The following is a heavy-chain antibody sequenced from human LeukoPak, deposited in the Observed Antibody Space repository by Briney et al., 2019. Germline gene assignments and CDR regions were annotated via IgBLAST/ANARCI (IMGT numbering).Heavy chain of an antibody. CDR2: IYNSGST. CDR3: ARGTDDINYYHPPDY. V-gene: IGHV4-31*03. J-gene: IGHJ4*02. CDR1: GGSISSGGYY. Sequence: SQTLSLTCTVSGGSISSGGYYWSWIRQHPGKGLEWIGYIYNSGSTYYNPSLQSRVTISVDTSKNQFSLKLSSVTAADTAVYFCARGTDDINYYHPPDYWGQGTLVTVSS. D-gene: IGHD1-26*01.